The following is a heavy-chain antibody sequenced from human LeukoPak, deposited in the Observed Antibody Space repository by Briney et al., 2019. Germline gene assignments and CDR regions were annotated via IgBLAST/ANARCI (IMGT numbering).Heavy chain of an antibody. D-gene: IGHD3-10*01. CDR3: ARFPIQMVRGITSYYYGMDV. CDR2: IKEDGSAK. J-gene: IGHJ6*02. V-gene: IGHV3-7*02. Sequence: GGSLRFSCAASGFTFSSYWMSWVRQAPGKGLEWVANIKEDGSAKYYVDSVKGRFTISRDNAKNSLYLQMNNLSAEDTAVYYCARFPIQMVRGITSYYYGMDVWGQGTTVTVSS. CDR1: GFTFSSYW.